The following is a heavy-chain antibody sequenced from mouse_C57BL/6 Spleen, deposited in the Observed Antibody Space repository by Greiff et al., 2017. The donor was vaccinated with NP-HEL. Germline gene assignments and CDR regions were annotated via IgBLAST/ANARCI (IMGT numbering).Heavy chain of an antibody. CDR3: ARSVTGTFDY. D-gene: IGHD4-1*01. V-gene: IGHV1-7*01. Sequence: VQLQQSGAELAKPGASVKLSCKASGYTFTSYWMHWVKQRPGQGLEWIGYINPSSGYTKYNQKFKDKATLTADKSSSTAYMQLSSLKSEDSEVYYCARSVTGTFDYWGQGTTLTVSS. J-gene: IGHJ2*01. CDR1: GYTFTSYW. CDR2: INPSSGYT.